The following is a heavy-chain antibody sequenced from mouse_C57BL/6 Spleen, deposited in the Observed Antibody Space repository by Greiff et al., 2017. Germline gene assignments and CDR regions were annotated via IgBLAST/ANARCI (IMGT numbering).Heavy chain of an antibody. Sequence: VQLQQSGAELVRPGASVKLSCTASGFTITDYYMHWVKQRPEQGLEWIGRIVPEDGDTEYAPKFHGKATMTADTSSNPAYLQLSSLTSEDTAVYYCTTGQLRPRFAYWGQGTLVTVSA. CDR2: IVPEDGDT. D-gene: IGHD3-2*02. J-gene: IGHJ3*01. CDR3: TTGQLRPRFAY. CDR1: GFTITDYY. V-gene: IGHV14-1*01.